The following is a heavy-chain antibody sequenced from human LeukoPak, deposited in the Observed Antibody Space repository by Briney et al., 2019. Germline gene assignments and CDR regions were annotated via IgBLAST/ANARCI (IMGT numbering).Heavy chain of an antibody. Sequence: PSETLSLTCIVSSGSINRYHWTWIRQPPGKGLEWIGYIYYSGSTTYNPSLKSRVTISVDTSKNQFSLKLSSVTAADTAVYYCARDRAREFDYWGQGTLVTVSS. D-gene: IGHD6-6*01. CDR3: ARDRAREFDY. J-gene: IGHJ4*02. V-gene: IGHV4-59*01. CDR2: IYYSGST. CDR1: SGSINRYH.